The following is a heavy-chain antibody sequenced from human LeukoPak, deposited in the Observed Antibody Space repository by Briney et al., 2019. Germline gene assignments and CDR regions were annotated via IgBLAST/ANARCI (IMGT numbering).Heavy chain of an antibody. Sequence: PGGSLRLSCAASGFTFNNYGMHWVRQAPGKGLEWVAFIRYDGSNKYYADSVKGRFTISRDNAKNSLYLQMNSLRAEDTAVYYCARDYYFDYWGQGTLVTVSS. CDR1: GFTFNNYG. CDR3: ARDYYFDY. CDR2: IRYDGSNK. V-gene: IGHV3-30*02. J-gene: IGHJ4*02.